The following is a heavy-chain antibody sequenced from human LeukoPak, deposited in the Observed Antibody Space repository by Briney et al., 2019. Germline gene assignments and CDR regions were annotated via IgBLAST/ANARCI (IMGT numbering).Heavy chain of an antibody. CDR2: IYYSGRT. D-gene: IGHD3-10*01. CDR3: ARQGGSGSLY. Sequence: SETLSLTCTVSGGSISSSSYYWGWIRQPPGKGLEWIGSIYYSGRTYYNPSLKSRVTISVDTSKNQFSLKLSSVTAADTAVYYCARQGGSGSLYWGQGTLVTVSS. CDR1: GGSISSSSYY. V-gene: IGHV4-39*01. J-gene: IGHJ4*02.